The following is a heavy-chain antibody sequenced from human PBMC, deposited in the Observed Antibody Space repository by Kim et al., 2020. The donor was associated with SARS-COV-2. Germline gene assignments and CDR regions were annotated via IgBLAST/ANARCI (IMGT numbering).Heavy chain of an antibody. V-gene: IGHV4-31*02. Sequence: SPSLMCRPTISTDTSKRQFSLTLTSVTAADTAVYYCARGVGYDYEADAFDIWGPGTMVTVSS. D-gene: IGHD5-12*01. CDR3: ARGVGYDYEADAFDI. J-gene: IGHJ3*02.